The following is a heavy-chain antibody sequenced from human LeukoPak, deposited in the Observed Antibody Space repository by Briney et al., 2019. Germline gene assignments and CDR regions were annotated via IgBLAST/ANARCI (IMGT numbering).Heavy chain of an antibody. CDR2: ISGSGGST. CDR1: GFTFSSYG. J-gene: IGHJ4*02. CDR3: AKDLGSLDYGDYAPFFDY. Sequence: GGSLRLSCAASGFTFSSYGMSWVRQAPGKGLEWVSAISGSGGSTYYADSVKGRFTISRDNSKNTLYLQMNSLRAEDTAVYYCAKDLGSLDYGDYAPFFDYWGQGTLVTVSS. V-gene: IGHV3-23*01. D-gene: IGHD4-17*01.